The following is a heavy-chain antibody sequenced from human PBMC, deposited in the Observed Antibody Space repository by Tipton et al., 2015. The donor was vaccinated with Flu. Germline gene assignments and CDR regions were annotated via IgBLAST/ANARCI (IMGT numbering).Heavy chain of an antibody. Sequence: QVQLVQSGGGLVQPGGSLRLSCAASGFIFTDYWMAWVRQAPGKGLEWIGNICPGSPYYNPSLRSRVTMSVARSNDQFSLRLTSVTAADTAVYFCARRTFSNYVSEPKNWFDFWGQGTLVTVSS. CDR2: ICPGSP. D-gene: IGHD4-11*01. CDR3: ARRTFSNYVSEPKNWFDF. CDR1: GFIFTDYW. J-gene: IGHJ5*01. V-gene: IGHV4-38-2*01.